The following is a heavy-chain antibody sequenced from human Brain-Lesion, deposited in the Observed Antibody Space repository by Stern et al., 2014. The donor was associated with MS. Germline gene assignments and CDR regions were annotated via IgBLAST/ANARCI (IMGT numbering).Heavy chain of an antibody. CDR2: FDPEEGET. Sequence: VQLVESGAEVKKPGASVKVSCKVSGYTLTELSMHWVRQAPRKGLEWMGGFDPEEGETIYAHKFQGRGAMTEDTSTDTAYMELSSLRSEDTAVYCCATLSPGAGGNYYRHFDYWGQGTRVTVSS. J-gene: IGHJ4*02. D-gene: IGHD1-26*01. CDR3: ATLSPGAGGNYYRHFDY. V-gene: IGHV1-24*01. CDR1: GYTLTELS.